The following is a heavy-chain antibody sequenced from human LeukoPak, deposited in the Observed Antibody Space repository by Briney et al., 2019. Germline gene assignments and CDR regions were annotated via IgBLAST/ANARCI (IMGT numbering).Heavy chain of an antibody. J-gene: IGHJ4*02. Sequence: PSQTLSLTCAVSGGSISSGAYSWSWIRQPPGKGLEWIGYIYHSGTTSYNPSLKSRVTISVDRSKNQFSLKLSSVTAADTAVYYCARVSQDYSDGSGYLHYWGQGTLVTVSS. CDR1: GGSISSGAYS. CDR2: IYHSGTT. V-gene: IGHV4-30-2*01. CDR3: ARVSQDYSDGSGYLHY. D-gene: IGHD3-22*01.